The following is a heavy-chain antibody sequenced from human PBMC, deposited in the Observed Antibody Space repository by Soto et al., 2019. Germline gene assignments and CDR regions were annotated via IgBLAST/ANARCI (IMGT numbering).Heavy chain of an antibody. V-gene: IGHV1-18*01. Sequence: QVQLVQSGAEVKKPGASVKVSCKASGYTFTSYGISWVRQAPGQGLEWMGWISAYNGNTNYAQKLQGRVTMTTDTAPSPAYMELRSLSSDDTAVYYCARDTPYYDFWSGSRGGWFDPWGQGTLVTVSS. CDR2: ISAYNGNT. CDR1: GYTFTSYG. CDR3: ARDTPYYDFWSGSRGGWFDP. D-gene: IGHD3-3*01. J-gene: IGHJ5*02.